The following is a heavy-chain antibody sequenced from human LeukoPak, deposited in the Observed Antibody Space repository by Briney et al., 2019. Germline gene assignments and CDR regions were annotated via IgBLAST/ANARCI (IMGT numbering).Heavy chain of an antibody. J-gene: IGHJ4*02. CDR1: GGTFSSYA. V-gene: IGHV3-23*01. D-gene: IGHD3-22*01. CDR2: ISASGGRA. CDR3: VEGGAPSYYDGSGDAYFDY. Sequence: PGGSLRLSCAASGGTFSSYAMSRVRQAPGKGLEWVSVISASGGRASYADSVKGRFTVSRDNSKNTLYLQMNRLRADATAVYFCVEGGAPSYYDGSGDAYFDYWGQGTLVTVSS.